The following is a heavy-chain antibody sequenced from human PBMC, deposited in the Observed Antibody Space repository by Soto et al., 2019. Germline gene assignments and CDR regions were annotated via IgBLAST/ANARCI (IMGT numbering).Heavy chain of an antibody. CDR2: ISASGGLK. J-gene: IGHJ5*02. CDR1: GFTFTNYA. V-gene: IGHV3-23*01. CDR3: AREVGAPSGWLDP. D-gene: IGHD1-26*01. Sequence: GGSLRLSCAASGFTFTNYAMTSVRQTPGKGLEWVSGISASGGLKYYADSVRGRFTVSRDNSKNILYLQMDNLRDEDTALYYCAREVGAPSGWLDPWGQGTQVTVSS.